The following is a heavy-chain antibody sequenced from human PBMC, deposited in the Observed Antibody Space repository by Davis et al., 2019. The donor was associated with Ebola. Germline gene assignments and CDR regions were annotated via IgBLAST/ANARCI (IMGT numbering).Heavy chain of an antibody. CDR3: ARGRGYSYGVYYYYYGMDV. D-gene: IGHD5-18*01. V-gene: IGHV4-59*12. J-gene: IGHJ6*02. CDR2: LYYSGST. Sequence: SETLSLTCTVSGGSTSSYYWSWIRQPPGKGLEWIGYLYYSGSTNYNPSLKSRVTISVDTSKNQFSLKLSSVTAADTAVYYCARGRGYSYGVYYYYYGMDVWGQGTTVTVSS. CDR1: GGSTSSYY.